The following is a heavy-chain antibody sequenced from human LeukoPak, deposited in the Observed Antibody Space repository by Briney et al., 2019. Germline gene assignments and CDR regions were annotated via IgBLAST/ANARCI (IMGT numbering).Heavy chain of an antibody. Sequence: GGSLRLSCEASGFTFSRYAIHWVRQAPGKGLEWVAVISYDGTNEYFADSVKGRFTISRSNSKNTVYLQMNSLRTEDTALYYCARDASSDYDLGRYYFDHWGQGTLVT. D-gene: IGHD5-12*01. CDR1: GFTFSRYA. J-gene: IGHJ4*02. CDR2: ISYDGTNE. CDR3: ARDASSDYDLGRYYFDH. V-gene: IGHV3-30*04.